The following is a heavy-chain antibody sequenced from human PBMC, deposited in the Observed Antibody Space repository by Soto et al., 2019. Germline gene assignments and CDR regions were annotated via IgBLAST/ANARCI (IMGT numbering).Heavy chain of an antibody. D-gene: IGHD2-15*01. CDR1: GFTFSDYY. Sequence: GESLKISCAASGFTFSDYYMSWIRQAPGKGLEWVSYISSSGSTIYYADSVKGRFTISRDNAKNSLYLQMNSLRAEDTAVYYCARARSGLWFDPWGQGTLVTVSS. CDR3: ARARSGLWFDP. J-gene: IGHJ5*02. CDR2: ISSSGSTI. V-gene: IGHV3-11*01.